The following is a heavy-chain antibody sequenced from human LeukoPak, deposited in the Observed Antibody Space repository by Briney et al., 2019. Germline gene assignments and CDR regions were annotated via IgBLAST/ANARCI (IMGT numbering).Heavy chain of an antibody. CDR3: ARTGDGKYYFDY. CDR2: IYGGGTDT. Sequence: GESLKISCQGSGYSFTTYWIGWVRQMPGMGLEWMGFIYGGGTDTRYSPSFQGQVTISIDKSINTAYLQWNSLKASDTSIYYCARTGDGKYYFDYWGQGTLVTVSS. J-gene: IGHJ4*02. V-gene: IGHV5-51*01. D-gene: IGHD5-24*01. CDR1: GYSFTTYW.